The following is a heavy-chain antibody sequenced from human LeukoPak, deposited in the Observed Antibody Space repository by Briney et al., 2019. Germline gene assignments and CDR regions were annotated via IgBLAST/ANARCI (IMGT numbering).Heavy chain of an antibody. Sequence: SQTLSLTCAISGDSVSSNNGAWNWIRQSPSRGLEWLGRTYYSCKWYYDYAVSLMSRITISPDTSKYQLYLHVYSVTPEATAVYYGARDVGTTGWHTYDFWGQGTLVTVSA. D-gene: IGHD2-8*02. V-gene: IGHV6-1*01. CDR3: ARDVGTTGWHTYDF. J-gene: IGHJ4*02. CDR1: GDSVSSNNGA. CDR2: TYYSCKWYY.